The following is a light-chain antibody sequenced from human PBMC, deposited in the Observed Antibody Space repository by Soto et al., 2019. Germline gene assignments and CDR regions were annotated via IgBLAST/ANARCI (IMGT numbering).Light chain of an antibody. V-gene: IGKV1-16*02. CDR1: QGIRNY. CDR2: AAS. J-gene: IGKJ5*01. Sequence: DIQMTQSPSSLSASVGDRVTITCRASQGIRNYLAWFQQKPGRAPKSLIYAASSVQSWVASKFSGSGSGTYFSLTISSLQPEDFAIYYCQQYNNFPITFGQGTRLEIK. CDR3: QQYNNFPIT.